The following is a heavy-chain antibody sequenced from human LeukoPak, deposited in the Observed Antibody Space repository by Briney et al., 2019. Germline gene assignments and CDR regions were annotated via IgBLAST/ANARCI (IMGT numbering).Heavy chain of an antibody. CDR3: ARLRPYVLRAFDI. Sequence: SETLSLTCTVSGGSISSSSYYWGWIRQPPGKGLEWIGSIYYSGSTYYNPSLKSRVTISVDTSKNQFSLKLSSVTAADTAVYYCARLRPYVLRAFDIWGQGTMVTVSS. V-gene: IGHV4-39*07. D-gene: IGHD3-16*01. J-gene: IGHJ3*02. CDR2: IYYSGST. CDR1: GGSISSSSYY.